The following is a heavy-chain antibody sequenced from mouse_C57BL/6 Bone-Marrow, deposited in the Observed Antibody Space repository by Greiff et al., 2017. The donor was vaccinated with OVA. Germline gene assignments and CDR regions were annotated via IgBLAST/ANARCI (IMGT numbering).Heavy chain of an antibody. D-gene: IGHD1-1*01. V-gene: IGHV1-72*01. CDR3: ARYGYGSSYPFYAMDY. Sequence: QVQLKQPGAELVKPGASVKLSCKASGYTFTSYWMHWVKQRPGRGLEWIGRIDPNSGGTKYNEKFKSKATLTVDKPSSTAYMQLSSLTSEDSAVYYCARYGYGSSYPFYAMDYWGQGTSVTVSS. J-gene: IGHJ4*01. CDR2: IDPNSGGT. CDR1: GYTFTSYW.